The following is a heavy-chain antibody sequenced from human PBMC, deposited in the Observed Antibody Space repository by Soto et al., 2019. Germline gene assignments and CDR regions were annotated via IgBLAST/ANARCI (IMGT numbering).Heavy chain of an antibody. CDR2: IYYTGTT. Sequence: SETLFLTCSVSGGSIRDYYWGWIRQSPGKGLDWIGYIYYTGTTKYNPSLKSRVTISVDSSKNQFSLKLDSVTAADTAVYYCARLGGYYQAFESWGQGTLVTVSS. J-gene: IGHJ4*02. D-gene: IGHD3-22*01. CDR3: ARLGGYYQAFES. CDR1: GGSIRDYY. V-gene: IGHV4-59*08.